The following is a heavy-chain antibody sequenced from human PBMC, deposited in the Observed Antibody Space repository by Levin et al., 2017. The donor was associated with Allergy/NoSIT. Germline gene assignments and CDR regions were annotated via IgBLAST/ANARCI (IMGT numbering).Heavy chain of an antibody. CDR2: IAYDEKNE. Sequence: GESLKISCAASGFTFSRCGMHWVRQAPGKGLEWVAVIAYDEKNEFYADSVKGRFTISRDNSKNTLYLQMNSLRADDTAVYYCAKEGGTEYTTSSFFDYWGQGTLVTVSS. CDR1: GFTFSRCG. J-gene: IGHJ4*02. D-gene: IGHD6-6*01. V-gene: IGHV3-30*18. CDR3: AKEGGTEYTTSSFFDY.